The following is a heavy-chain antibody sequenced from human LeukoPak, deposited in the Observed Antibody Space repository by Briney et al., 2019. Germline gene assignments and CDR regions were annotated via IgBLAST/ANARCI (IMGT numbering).Heavy chain of an antibody. J-gene: IGHJ3*02. D-gene: IGHD6-19*01. CDR3: ARVTPSTPQDPPYSSGWAPGI. CDR2: IYDSGST. CDR1: GGSIRSSYYY. Sequence: PSETLSLTCTVSGGSIRSSYYYWGWIRQPPGKGLEWIGSIYDSGSTYYNPSLKSRVTISVDTSKNQFSLKLSSVTAADTAVYYCARVTPSTPQDPPYSSGWAPGIWGQGTMVTVSS. V-gene: IGHV4-39*07.